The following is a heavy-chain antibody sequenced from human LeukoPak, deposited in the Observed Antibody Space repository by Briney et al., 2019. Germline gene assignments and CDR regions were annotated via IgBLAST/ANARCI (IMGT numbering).Heavy chain of an antibody. CDR2: INNDDVYT. CDR1: GFTFSDYY. Sequence: GGSLRLSCAASGFTFSDYYMSWIRQAPGKGLEWISYINNDDVYTNYADSVKGRFTISRDNAKNSLYLQMNSLRVDDTAVYYCARGTAAAPLDYWGQGTLVTVSS. D-gene: IGHD6-13*01. J-gene: IGHJ4*02. CDR3: ARGTAAAPLDY. V-gene: IGHV3-11*03.